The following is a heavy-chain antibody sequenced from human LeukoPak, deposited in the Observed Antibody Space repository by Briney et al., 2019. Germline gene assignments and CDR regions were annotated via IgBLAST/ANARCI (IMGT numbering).Heavy chain of an antibody. CDR3: ARDREVVTAKAQMDV. CDR1: GFTVSTNH. J-gene: IGHJ6*03. D-gene: IGHD2-21*02. Sequence: GGSLRLSCAVSGFTVSTNHMSWVRQAPGRGLEWVSVIYNDGNTYYTNSVKGRFTISRDNSKNTVFLQMNSLRVEDTAVYYCARDREVVTAKAQMDVWGKGTTVTVSS. CDR2: IYNDGNT. V-gene: IGHV3-53*01.